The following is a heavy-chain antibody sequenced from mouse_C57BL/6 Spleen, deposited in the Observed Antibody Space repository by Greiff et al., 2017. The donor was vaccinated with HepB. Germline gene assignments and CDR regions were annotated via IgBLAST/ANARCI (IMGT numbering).Heavy chain of an antibody. CDR3: ARDKATTVVSPFAY. V-gene: IGHV5-4*01. D-gene: IGHD1-1*01. CDR1: GFTFSSYA. J-gene: IGHJ3*01. Sequence: EVNVVESGGGLVKPGGSLKLSCAASGFTFSSYAMSWVRQTPEKRLEWVATISDGGSYTYYPDNVKGRFTISRDNAKNNLYLQMSHLKSEDTAMYYCARDKATTVVSPFAYWGQGTLVTVSA. CDR2: ISDGGSYT.